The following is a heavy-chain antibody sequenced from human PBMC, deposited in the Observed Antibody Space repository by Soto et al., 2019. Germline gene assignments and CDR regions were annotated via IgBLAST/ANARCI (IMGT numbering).Heavy chain of an antibody. CDR1: GFTSGDHD. CDR3: VKERGRPGEFGT. Sequence: PWVSLRLRGAGAGFTSGDHDIRWVLQAPGKGLEWVALISYDGSNTYHADSVKGRFTISRDNFKNTLYLQTNSLRPEDTAVYYCVKERGRPGEFGTWGEATLVTVSS. CDR2: ISYDGSNT. J-gene: IGHJ5*02. V-gene: IGHV3-30*18. D-gene: IGHD3-16*01.